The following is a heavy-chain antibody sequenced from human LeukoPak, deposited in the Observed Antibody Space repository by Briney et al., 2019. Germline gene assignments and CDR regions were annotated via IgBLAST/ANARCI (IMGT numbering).Heavy chain of an antibody. V-gene: IGHV4-34*01. Sequence: SETLSLTCAVYGGSFSGYYWSWIRQPPGKGLEWIGEINHSGSTYYNPSLKSRVTISVDTSKNQFSLKLNSVTAADTAVYYCARHVGSSAHFDYWGQGTLATVSS. J-gene: IGHJ4*02. CDR1: GGSFSGYY. CDR3: ARHVGSSAHFDY. CDR2: INHSGST. D-gene: IGHD3-10*01.